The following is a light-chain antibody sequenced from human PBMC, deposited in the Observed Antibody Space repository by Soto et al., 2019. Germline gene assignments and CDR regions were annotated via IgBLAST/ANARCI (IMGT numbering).Light chain of an antibody. J-gene: IGKJ4*01. CDR2: DAS. CDR1: QSLDNY. V-gene: IGKV3-11*01. CDR3: QKRGHWPS. Sequence: EIVLTQSPATLSLSPGERATLSCRASQSLDNYLAWYQHKPGQAPRLLIYDASTRATDIPARFSGSGSGTDCTLTISSLEPEDFAVYYCQKRGHWPSFGGGTKVEIK.